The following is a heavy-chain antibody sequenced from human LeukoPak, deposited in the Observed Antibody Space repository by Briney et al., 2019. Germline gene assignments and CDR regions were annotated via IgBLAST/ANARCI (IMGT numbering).Heavy chain of an antibody. J-gene: IGHJ4*02. CDR3: ATAEPLTLVLHGDYFDY. Sequence: ASVKVSCKVSGYTLTELSMHWVRQAPGKGLEWMGGFDPEDGETIYAQKFQGRVTMTEDTSTDAAYMELSSLRSEDTAVYYCATAEPLTLVLHGDYFDYWGQGTLVTVSS. CDR2: FDPEDGET. CDR1: GYTLTELS. V-gene: IGHV1-24*01. D-gene: IGHD1-14*01.